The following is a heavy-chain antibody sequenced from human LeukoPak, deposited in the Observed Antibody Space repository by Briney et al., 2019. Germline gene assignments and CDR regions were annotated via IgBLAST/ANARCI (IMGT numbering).Heavy chain of an antibody. J-gene: IGHJ3*02. CDR3: ARDQTYYYDRSGYDAFDI. CDR2: ISSSSSYI. Sequence: GGSLRLSCAASGFTFSSYSMNWVRQAPGKGLEWVSSISSSSSYIYYADSVKGRFTISRDNAKNSLYLQMNSLRAEDTAVYYCARDQTYYYDRSGYDAFDIWGQGTMVTVSS. CDR1: GFTFSSYS. V-gene: IGHV3-21*01. D-gene: IGHD3-22*01.